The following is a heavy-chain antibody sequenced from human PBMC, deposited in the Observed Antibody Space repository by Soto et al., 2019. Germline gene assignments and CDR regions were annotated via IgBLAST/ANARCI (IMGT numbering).Heavy chain of an antibody. V-gene: IGHV1-2*02. CDR2: INPNSGGT. D-gene: IGHD3-3*01. Sequence: QVPLVQSGAEVKKPVASVKVSCKASGYTFTGYYMHWVRQAPGQGLAWMGWINPNSGGTNYAQKVQGRDTMTRDTSISRAYVELSRLRYDDTAVYYCARSQGSGDYYFDYWGQGTLVTVSS. CDR3: ARSQGSGDYYFDY. J-gene: IGHJ4*02. CDR1: GYTFTGYY.